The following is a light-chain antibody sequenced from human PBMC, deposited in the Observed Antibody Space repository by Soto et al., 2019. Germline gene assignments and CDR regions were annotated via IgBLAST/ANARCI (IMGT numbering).Light chain of an antibody. Sequence: EIVLTQSPGTLSLSPGERATLSCRASQSVSSSYLAWYQQKPGQAPRLLIYGASSRATGIPDRFSGSGSGTDFTLTISRLEPEDFAVYFCQQYNIWPQTFGQGTKVDIK. CDR1: QSVSSSY. J-gene: IGKJ1*01. CDR3: QQYNIWPQT. CDR2: GAS. V-gene: IGKV3-20*01.